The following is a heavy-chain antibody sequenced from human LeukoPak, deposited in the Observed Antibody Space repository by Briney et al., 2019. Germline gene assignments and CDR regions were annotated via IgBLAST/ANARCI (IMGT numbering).Heavy chain of an antibody. D-gene: IGHD1-26*01. CDR1: GYTFTGYY. J-gene: IGHJ4*02. Sequence: GASVKVSCKASGYTFTGYYMHWVRQAPGQGLEWMGWINPNSGGTNYAQKFQGRVTMTRGTSTSTVYMELSSLRSEDTAVYYCARESAQEHQGFDYWGQGTLVTVSS. CDR2: INPNSGGT. CDR3: ARESAQEHQGFDY. V-gene: IGHV1-2*02.